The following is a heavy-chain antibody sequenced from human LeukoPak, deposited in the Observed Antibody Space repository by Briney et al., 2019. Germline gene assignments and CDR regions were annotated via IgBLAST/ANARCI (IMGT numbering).Heavy chain of an antibody. CDR3: AREGCSSTSCYRRRSYYYYGMDV. CDR1: GGSISSYY. D-gene: IGHD2-2*01. J-gene: IGHJ6*02. Sequence: SETLSLTCPVSGGSISSYYWSWIRQPAGKGLEWIGRIYTSGSTNYNPSLKSRVTMSVDTSKNQFSLKLSSVTAADTAVYYCAREGCSSTSCYRRRSYYYYGMDVWGQGTTVTVSS. V-gene: IGHV4-4*07. CDR2: IYTSGST.